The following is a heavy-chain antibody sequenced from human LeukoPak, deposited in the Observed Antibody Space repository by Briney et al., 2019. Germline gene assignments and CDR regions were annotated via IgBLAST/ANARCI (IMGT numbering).Heavy chain of an antibody. CDR1: GFTFSSYG. V-gene: IGHV3-30*18. CDR2: ISYDGSNK. J-gene: IGHJ4*02. Sequence: GGSLRLSCAASGFTFSSYGVHWVRQAPGKGLEWVAVISYDGSNKYYADSVKGRFTISRDNSKNTLYLQMNSLRAEDTAVYYCAKPSIVVVVAAAFDYWGQRTLVTVSS. D-gene: IGHD2-15*01. CDR3: AKPSIVVVVAAAFDY.